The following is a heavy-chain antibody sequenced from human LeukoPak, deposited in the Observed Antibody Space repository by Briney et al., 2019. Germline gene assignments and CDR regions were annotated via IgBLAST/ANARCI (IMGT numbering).Heavy chain of an antibody. V-gene: IGHV4-39*01. CDR1: GGSISSSSYY. J-gene: IGHJ4*02. CDR3: ASYDFWSGYHF. CDR2: IYYSGST. D-gene: IGHD3-3*01. Sequence: PSETLSLTCIVSGGSISSSSYYWGWIRQPPGKGLEWIGSIYYSGSTYYNPSLKSRVTISVDTSKNQFSLKLSSVTAADTAVYYCASYDFWSGYHFWGQGTLVTVSS.